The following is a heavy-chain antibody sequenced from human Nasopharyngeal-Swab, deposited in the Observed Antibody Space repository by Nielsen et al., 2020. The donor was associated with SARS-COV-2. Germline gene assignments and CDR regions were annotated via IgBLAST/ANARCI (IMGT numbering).Heavy chain of an antibody. CDR1: GFTFSDYY. CDR3: ARDGGSWYSFDY. CDR2: ISSSGSTI. V-gene: IGHV3-11*01. J-gene: IGHJ4*02. D-gene: IGHD6-13*01. Sequence: GESLKISCAASGFTFSDYYMSWIRQAPGKGLEWVSYISSSGSTIYYADSVKGRFTISRDNAKNSLYLQMNSLRAEDTAVYYCARDGGSWYSFDYWGQGTLVTVS.